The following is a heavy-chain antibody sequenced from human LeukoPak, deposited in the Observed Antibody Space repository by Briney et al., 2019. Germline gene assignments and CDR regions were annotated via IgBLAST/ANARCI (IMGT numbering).Heavy chain of an antibody. CDR3: ARDLEQWLVFSS. Sequence: GGSLRLSCAASGFTVSSNYMSWLRQAPGKGLEWASVIYSGGSTYYADSVKGRFTISRDNSKNTLYLQMNSLRAEDTAVYYCARDLEQWLVFSSWGQGTLVTVSS. D-gene: IGHD6-19*01. V-gene: IGHV3-66*01. CDR1: GFTVSSNY. J-gene: IGHJ5*02. CDR2: IYSGGST.